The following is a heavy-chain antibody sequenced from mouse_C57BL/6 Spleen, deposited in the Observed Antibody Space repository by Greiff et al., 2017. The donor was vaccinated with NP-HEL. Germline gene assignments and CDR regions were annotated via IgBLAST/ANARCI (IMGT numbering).Heavy chain of an antibody. J-gene: IGHJ2*01. D-gene: IGHD2-1*01. V-gene: IGHV14-1*01. CDR2: IDPEDGDT. Sequence: VHVKQSGAELVRPGASVKLSCTASGFNIKDYYMHWVKQRPEQGLEWIGRIDPEDGDTEYAPKFQGKATMTADTSSNTAYLQLSSLTSEDTAVYYCTTGAIYYGNGFDYWGQGTTLTVSS. CDR1: GFNIKDYY. CDR3: TTGAIYYGNGFDY.